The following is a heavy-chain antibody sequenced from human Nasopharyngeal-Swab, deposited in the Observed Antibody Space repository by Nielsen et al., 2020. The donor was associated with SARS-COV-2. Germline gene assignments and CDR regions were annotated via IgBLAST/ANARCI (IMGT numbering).Heavy chain of an antibody. J-gene: IGHJ4*02. Sequence: GESLKISCAASGFTFSGYSMNWVRQASGKGLEWVSYISSSSSSIYCADSVKGRFTISRDNAKNSLYLQMNSLRAEDTAVYYCARDYTVRGVWYWGQGTLVTVSS. V-gene: IGHV3-48*01. CDR2: ISSSSSSI. CDR3: ARDYTVRGVWY. CDR1: GFTFSGYS. D-gene: IGHD3-10*01.